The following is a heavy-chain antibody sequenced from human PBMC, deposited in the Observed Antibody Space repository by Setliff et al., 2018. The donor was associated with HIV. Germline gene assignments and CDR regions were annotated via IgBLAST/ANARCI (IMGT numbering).Heavy chain of an antibody. Sequence: SETLSLTCAVSGDSISSSHYYWGWIRQPPGKGLEWIGNIHYSGSTYYNPSLKSRVTISVDTSKNQFSLKLSSVTAADTAVYYCAKGVAGLQYYYYYMDVWGKGTTVTVSS. CDR2: IHYSGST. CDR3: AKGVAGLQYYYYYMDV. V-gene: IGHV4-39*07. J-gene: IGHJ6*03. D-gene: IGHD6-19*01. CDR1: GDSISSSHYY.